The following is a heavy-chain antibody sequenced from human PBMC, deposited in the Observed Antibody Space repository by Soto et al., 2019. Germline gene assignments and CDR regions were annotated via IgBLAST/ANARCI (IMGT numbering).Heavy chain of an antibody. CDR2: IYYSGST. CDR1: GGSISSSSYY. D-gene: IGHD4-17*01. CDR3: ARVSNEYGGNGAFDY. J-gene: IGHJ4*02. V-gene: IGHV4-39*07. Sequence: PSETLSLTCTVSGGSISSSSYYWGWIRQPPGKGLEWIGSIYYSGSTYYNPSLKSRVTISLDMSRNQFSLQLTSVTAADTALYYCARVSNEYGGNGAFDYWGLGTLVTVSS.